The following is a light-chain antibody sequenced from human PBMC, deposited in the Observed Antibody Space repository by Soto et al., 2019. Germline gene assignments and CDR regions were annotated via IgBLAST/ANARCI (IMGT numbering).Light chain of an antibody. V-gene: IGKV1-8*01. CDR1: QGISSY. CDR3: QQYYSYPRFT. CDR2: AAS. Sequence: AIRMTQSPSSFSASTGDRVTITCRASQGISSYLAWYQQKPGKAPKLLIYAASTLHRGVPSRFSGSGSGTDFTLTISCLQSEDFATYYCQQYYSYPRFTFGPGTKVDIK. J-gene: IGKJ3*01.